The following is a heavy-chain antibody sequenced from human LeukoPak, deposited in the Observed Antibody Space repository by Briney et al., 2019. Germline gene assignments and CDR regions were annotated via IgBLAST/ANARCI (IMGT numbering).Heavy chain of an antibody. CDR3: ARERSMVRGVSWFDP. D-gene: IGHD3-10*01. Sequence: SQTLSLTCTVSGGSISSGSYYWSWIRQPAGKGLEWIGRIYTSGSTNYNPSLKSRVTISVDTSKNQFSLKLSSVTAEDTAVYYCARERSMVRGVSWFDPWGQGTLVTVSS. V-gene: IGHV4-61*02. CDR2: IYTSGST. CDR1: GGSISSGSYY. J-gene: IGHJ5*02.